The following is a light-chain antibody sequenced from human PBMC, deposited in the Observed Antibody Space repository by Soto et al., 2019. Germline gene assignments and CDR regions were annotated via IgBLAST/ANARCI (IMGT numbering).Light chain of an antibody. CDR1: IRDVGSYNL. V-gene: IGLV2-23*01. J-gene: IGLJ1*01. CDR2: EGS. Sequence: QSSLTPPASVSGSPGQSITISCTGTIRDVGSYNLDSWYQQHPGKAPRLMIYEGSKRPSGVSNRFSGSKYGNTASLTISGLQAEDEADYYCCSYAGSSTPYVFGTGTKVTVL. CDR3: CSYAGSSTPYV.